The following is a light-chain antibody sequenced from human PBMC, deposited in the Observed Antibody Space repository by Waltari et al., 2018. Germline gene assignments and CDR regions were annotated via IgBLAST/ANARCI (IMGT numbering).Light chain of an antibody. J-gene: IGLJ3*02. Sequence: QSALTQPASVSGSPGQSLSISCLGTSRDVGPYNLVSWYQHHPGKAPNLIVFEASKRPSGVSNRFSGSKAANTASLIISGLQADDEADYYCCSYAGSGSWVFGGGTKVTVI. V-gene: IGLV2-23*01. CDR3: CSYAGSGSWV. CDR1: SRDVGPYNL. CDR2: EAS.